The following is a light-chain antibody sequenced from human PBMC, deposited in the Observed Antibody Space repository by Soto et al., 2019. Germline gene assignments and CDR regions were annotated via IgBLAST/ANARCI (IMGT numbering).Light chain of an antibody. J-gene: IGKJ2*01. Sequence: DIQMTQSPSSVSASVGDRVTITCRASQDIRSWLAWYQQKPGKAPKLLIYAASNLQSGVPLRFSGSGSGTDFTLTINSLQPEDCATYYCQQTNSFPQDFGQGTKLEIK. CDR3: QQTNSFPQD. CDR1: QDIRSW. V-gene: IGKV1D-12*01. CDR2: AAS.